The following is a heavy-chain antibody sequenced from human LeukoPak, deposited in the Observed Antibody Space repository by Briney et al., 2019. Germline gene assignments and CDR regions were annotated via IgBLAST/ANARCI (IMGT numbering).Heavy chain of an antibody. Sequence: GGSLRLSCAASEFTFSSYSMNWVRQAPGKGLEWISYISRSSSPIYYADSVKGRFTISRDNAKNSLYLQMNSLRAEDTAVYYCARDRWLQSQRYFDYWGQGTLVTVSS. D-gene: IGHD5-24*01. CDR2: ISRSSSPI. V-gene: IGHV3-48*01. CDR1: EFTFSSYS. CDR3: ARDRWLQSQRYFDY. J-gene: IGHJ4*02.